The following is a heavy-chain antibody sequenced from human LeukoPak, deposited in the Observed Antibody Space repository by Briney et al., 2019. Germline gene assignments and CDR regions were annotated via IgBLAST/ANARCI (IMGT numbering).Heavy chain of an antibody. J-gene: IGHJ4*02. CDR3: AEYYYYDSSGYQQYYFDY. CDR1: GFTFASYA. Sequence: PGGSLRLSCAASGFTFASYAMRWVRQAPGKGLEWVSSITNNGDTTYYADSVKGRFTISRDNSKNTLYLQMSSLRAEDTALYYCAEYYYYDSSGYQQYYFDYWGQGTLVTVSS. CDR2: ITNNGDTT. D-gene: IGHD3-22*01. V-gene: IGHV3-23*01.